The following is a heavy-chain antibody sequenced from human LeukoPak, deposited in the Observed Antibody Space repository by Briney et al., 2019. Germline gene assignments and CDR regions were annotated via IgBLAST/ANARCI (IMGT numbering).Heavy chain of an antibody. V-gene: IGHV4-39*01. J-gene: IGHJ5*02. CDR3: ARAYSSGWYNDFDP. Sequence: PSETLSLTCTVSGGAISGSPHYWGWIRQPPGKGLEWIGSTSYSGSTYYNPSLKSRVTISVDTSKNQFSLKLTSVTAADTAVYYCARAYSSGWYNDFDPWGQGTLVIVSS. D-gene: IGHD6-19*01. CDR2: TSYSGST. CDR1: GGAISGSPHY.